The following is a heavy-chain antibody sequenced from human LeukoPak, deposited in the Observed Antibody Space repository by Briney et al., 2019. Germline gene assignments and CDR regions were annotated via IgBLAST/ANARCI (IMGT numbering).Heavy chain of an antibody. D-gene: IGHD4-17*01. V-gene: IGHV3-23*01. Sequence: GGSLRLSCAASGFSFSSFAMTWVRQAPGKGLEWVSSITGGHYATYNADSVKGRFTISRDNAKNTPYLQMNSLRADDTAIYYCTKDPNGDYIGAFDPWGQGTLVTVSS. CDR3: TKDPNGDYIGAFDP. J-gene: IGHJ5*02. CDR2: ITGGHYAT. CDR1: GFSFSSFA.